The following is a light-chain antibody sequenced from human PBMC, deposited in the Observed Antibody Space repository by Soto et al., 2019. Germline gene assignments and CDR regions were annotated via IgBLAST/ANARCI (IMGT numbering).Light chain of an antibody. CDR3: QQYNTYVT. CDR1: QSISSW. V-gene: IGKV1-5*01. Sequence: DIQMTQSPSTLSAYVGDRVTITCRASQSISSWLAWYQQKPGKAPKLLIYDASSLQSGVPSRFSGSGSGTEFTLTVSSLQPDDFATYYCQQYNTYVTFGQGTRLEIQ. CDR2: DAS. J-gene: IGKJ5*01.